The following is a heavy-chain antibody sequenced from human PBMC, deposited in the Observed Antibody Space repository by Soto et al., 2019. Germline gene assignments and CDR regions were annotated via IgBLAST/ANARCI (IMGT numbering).Heavy chain of an antibody. CDR3: ATGNSLIQPWLSLAY. D-gene: IGHD5-18*01. J-gene: IGHJ4*02. CDR2: FDPEDGET. CDR1: GYTLTELS. Sequence: ASVKVSCKVSGYTLTELSMHWVRQAPGKGLESMGGFDPEDGETIYAQKFQGRVTMTEDTSTDTAYMELSSLRSEDTAVYYCATGNSLIQPWLSLAYWGQGTLVTVSS. V-gene: IGHV1-24*01.